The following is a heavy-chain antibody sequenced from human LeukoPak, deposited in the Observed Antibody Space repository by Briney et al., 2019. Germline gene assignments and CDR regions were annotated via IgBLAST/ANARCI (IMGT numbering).Heavy chain of an antibody. CDR3: ARGGVRRGWYDY. J-gene: IGHJ4*02. CDR2: IREDGSEI. Sequence: GGSLRLSCAASGFSFSSYWLHWVRQDSGKGLEWVANIREDGSEIYYVDSVRGRFTISRDNAKNSLYLQMNSLRAEDTAIYYCARGGVRRGWYDYWGQGTLVTVSS. V-gene: IGHV3-7*01. D-gene: IGHD1-14*01. CDR1: GFSFSSYW.